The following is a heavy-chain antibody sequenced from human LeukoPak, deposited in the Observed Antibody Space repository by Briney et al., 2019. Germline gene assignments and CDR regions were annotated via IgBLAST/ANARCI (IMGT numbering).Heavy chain of an antibody. CDR3: ARQYDSSGYYEYYFDS. CDR1: GXSFATYC. Sequence: GESLKISFKGSGXSFATYCIAWVRQMPGKGLEWMGIIFPGDSDTRYSPSFQGQVTISADKSISTAYLQWSSLKASDTAMYYCARQYDSSGYYEYYFDSWGQGTLVTVSS. CDR2: IFPGDSDT. V-gene: IGHV5-51*01. J-gene: IGHJ4*02. D-gene: IGHD3-22*01.